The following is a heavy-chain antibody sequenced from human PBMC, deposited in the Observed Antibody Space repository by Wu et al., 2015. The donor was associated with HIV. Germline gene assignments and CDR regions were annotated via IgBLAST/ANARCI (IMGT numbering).Heavy chain of an antibody. CDR3: ARHSGGWHSGAEYIQH. CDR2: INHSGST. J-gene: IGHJ1*01. D-gene: IGHD6-19*01. CDR1: GGSFNNYY. V-gene: IGHV4-34*01. Sequence: QVQLQQWGAGLLKPSETLSLTCAVYGGSFNNYYWSWIRQPPGKGLQWIGEINHSGSTNYEPSLKSRVTISVDTSQNHFSLKLNSVTAADTAVYYCARHSGGWHSGAEYIQHWGPGATLVTVSS.